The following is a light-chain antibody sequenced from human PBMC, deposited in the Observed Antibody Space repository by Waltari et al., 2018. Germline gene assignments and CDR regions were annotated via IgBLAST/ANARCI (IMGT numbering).Light chain of an antibody. CDR3: QQYGSSPYT. J-gene: IGKJ2*01. V-gene: IGKV3-20*01. CDR2: GAS. CDR1: QTLTTGH. Sequence: ESVLTQSPGTLSLSPGERVTLSCRASQTLTTGHLAWYQPKAGQAPRLLIYGASSRATGIPDRFSGGGSGTDFTLTINRLQPEDFAVYHCQQYGSSPYTFGQGTKLAIK.